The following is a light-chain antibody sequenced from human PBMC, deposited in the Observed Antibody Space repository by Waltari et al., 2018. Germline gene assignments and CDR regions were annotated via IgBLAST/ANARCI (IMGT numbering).Light chain of an antibody. CDR1: QSVLYNSNKKNY. J-gene: IGKJ1*01. Sequence: DIVMTQSPDSLALSLGERATINCKSSQSVLYNSNKKNYVAWYQQRPRQPPKLLISWASMREAGVPDRFSGSGSGTEFTLTISSLQAEDVAVYYCQQYYITPWAFGQGTKVEIK. CDR2: WAS. CDR3: QQYYITPWA. V-gene: IGKV4-1*01.